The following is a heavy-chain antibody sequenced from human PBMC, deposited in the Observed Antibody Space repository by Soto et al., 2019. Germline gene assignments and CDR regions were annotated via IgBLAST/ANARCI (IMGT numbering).Heavy chain of an antibody. CDR2: IYYSGST. Sequence: PSETLSLTCTVPGGSISSYYWSWIRQPPGKGLEWIGYIYYSGSTNYNPSLRSRVTISVDTSKNQFSLKLSSVTAADTAVYYCAREARESGYSYGFWFDYWGQGTLVTVSS. D-gene: IGHD5-18*01. CDR3: AREARESGYSYGFWFDY. CDR1: GGSISSYY. J-gene: IGHJ4*02. V-gene: IGHV4-59*01.